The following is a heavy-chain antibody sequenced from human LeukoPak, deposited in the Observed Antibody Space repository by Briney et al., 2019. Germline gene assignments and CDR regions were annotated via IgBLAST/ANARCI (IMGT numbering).Heavy chain of an antibody. CDR2: IKSKNVGGTT. CDR3: TSHAAFNP. V-gene: IGHV3-15*01. Sequence: PGGSLRLSCAASGFTFNNAWMNWVRQAPGKGLEWVGRIKSKNVGGTTDYAAPVKGRFTISRDDSKNTVYLQMNSLKIEDTAVYYCTSHAAFNPWGQGTLVTVSS. J-gene: IGHJ5*02. CDR1: GFTFNNAW.